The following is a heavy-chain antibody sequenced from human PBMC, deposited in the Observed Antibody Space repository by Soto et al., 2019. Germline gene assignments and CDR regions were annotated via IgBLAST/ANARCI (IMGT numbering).Heavy chain of an antibody. CDR2: ISGSGSTR. J-gene: IGHJ4*02. Sequence: GGSLRLSCATSGFTFSTHEVNWVRQAPGRGLEWIAKISGSGSTRNYADSVKGRFIISRDNGQRTVDLQMNSLRVEDTAVYYCARGGVYWGQGTLVTVSS. CDR3: ARGGVY. D-gene: IGHD2-8*01. CDR1: GFTFSTHE. V-gene: IGHV3-48*03.